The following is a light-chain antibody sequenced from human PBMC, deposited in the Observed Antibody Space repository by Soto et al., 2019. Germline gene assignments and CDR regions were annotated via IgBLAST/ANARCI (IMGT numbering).Light chain of an antibody. CDR3: SSYTTSNTRRKV. CDR2: DVS. V-gene: IGLV2-14*03. CDR1: SSDVGGYNY. J-gene: IGLJ1*01. Sequence: QSALTQPASVSGSPGQSITISCTGASSDVGGYNYVSWYQHHPGKAPKLMIYDVSNRPSGGSNRFSGSKSGSTASLTISGLQPEDEADYYCSSYTTSNTRRKVSGPGTKVTVL.